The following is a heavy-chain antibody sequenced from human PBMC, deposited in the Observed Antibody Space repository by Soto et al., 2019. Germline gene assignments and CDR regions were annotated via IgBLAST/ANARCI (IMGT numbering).Heavy chain of an antibody. Sequence: ASVKVSCKASGYTFTSYGISWVRQAPGQGLEWMGWISAYNGNTNYAQKLQGRVTMTTDTSTSTAYMELRSLRSDDTAVYYCAREGDYDFWSGYSYYYYGMDVWGQGTTVTVSS. CDR2: ISAYNGNT. D-gene: IGHD3-3*01. CDR3: AREGDYDFWSGYSYYYYGMDV. V-gene: IGHV1-18*01. J-gene: IGHJ6*02. CDR1: GYTFTSYG.